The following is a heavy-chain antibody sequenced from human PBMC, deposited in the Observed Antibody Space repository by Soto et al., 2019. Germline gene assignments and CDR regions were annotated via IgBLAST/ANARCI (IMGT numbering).Heavy chain of an antibody. J-gene: IGHJ6*02. CDR2: IWYDGSNK. V-gene: IGHV3-33*01. Sequence: QVQLVESGGGVVQPGRSLRLSCAASGFTFSSYGMHWVRQAPGKGLEWVAVIWYDGSNKYYADSVKGRFTISRDNSKNTLYLQMNSLRAEETAVYYCARVSGWYGGYYYGMDVWGQGTTVTVSS. D-gene: IGHD6-19*01. CDR1: GFTFSSYG. CDR3: ARVSGWYGGYYYGMDV.